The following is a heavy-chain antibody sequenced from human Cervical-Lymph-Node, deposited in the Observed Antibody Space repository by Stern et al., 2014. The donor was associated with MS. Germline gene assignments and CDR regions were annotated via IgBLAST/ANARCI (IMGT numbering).Heavy chain of an antibody. CDR2: ITGRGGST. CDR3: AKGGIVVVPAAINYYYGMDV. Sequence: EMQLVESGGGLVQPGGSLRLSCAASGFTFSNYAMSWVRQAPGKGLEWVSAITGRGGSTYYADSVKGRFTISRDNSKNTLYLQMNSLRAEDTAVYYCAKGGIVVVPAAINYYYGMDVWGQGTTVTVSS. D-gene: IGHD2-2*01. CDR1: GFTFSNYA. V-gene: IGHV3-23*04. J-gene: IGHJ6*02.